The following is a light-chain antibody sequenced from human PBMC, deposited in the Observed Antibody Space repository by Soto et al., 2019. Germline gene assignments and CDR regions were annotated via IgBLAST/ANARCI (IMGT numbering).Light chain of an antibody. CDR1: QSISSW. Sequence: DIQMTQSPSTLSASVGDRVTITCRASQSISSWLAWYQQKPGKAPKLLIYDASSLESGVPSRFSGSGSGTEFTLTISSLQPDDFATYYCQQYNSYPPWTLGQGIKVDIK. V-gene: IGKV1-5*01. CDR2: DAS. J-gene: IGKJ1*01. CDR3: QQYNSYPPWT.